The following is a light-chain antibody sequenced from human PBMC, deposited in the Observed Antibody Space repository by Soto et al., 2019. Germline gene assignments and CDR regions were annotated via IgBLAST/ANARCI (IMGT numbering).Light chain of an antibody. CDR2: GAS. CDR1: QSISSNY. CDR3: XXYGSAPAWT. V-gene: IGKV3-20*01. J-gene: IGKJ1*01. Sequence: EIVLTQSPGTLSLFPGERATLSCRASQSISSNYLAWYQQKPGQAPRLLIHGASNRATGIPDRFSGAGSGTDFTLTISRLEPEDFAVXXXXXYGSAPAWTFGQGTKVEIK.